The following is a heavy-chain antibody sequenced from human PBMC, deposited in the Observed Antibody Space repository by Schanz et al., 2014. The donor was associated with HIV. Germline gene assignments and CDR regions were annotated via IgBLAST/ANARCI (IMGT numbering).Heavy chain of an antibody. J-gene: IGHJ4*02. D-gene: IGHD2-15*01. CDR3: ARNPYQLLPFDS. CDR2: ISAYDGNT. CDR1: GHTSTNYG. V-gene: IGHV1-18*01. Sequence: QVQLVQSGAEVKKPGASVKVSCKASGHTSTNYGITWVRQAPGQGLEWMGWISAYDGNTNYAQKFQGRVTMTTDTSRYTAYMELRSLRSDDTAVYFCARNPYQLLPFDSWGQGTLVTVSS.